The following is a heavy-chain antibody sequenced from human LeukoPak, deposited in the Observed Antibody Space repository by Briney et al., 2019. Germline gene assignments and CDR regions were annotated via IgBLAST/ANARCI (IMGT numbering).Heavy chain of an antibody. J-gene: IGHJ4*02. CDR1: GGSFSGYY. D-gene: IGHD6-6*01. V-gene: IGHV4-34*01. CDR3: ARESAYSSSSGPRDY. CDR2: INHNGST. Sequence: SETLSLTCAVYGGSFSGYYWSWIRQPPGKGLEWIGEINHNGSTNYNPSLKSRVTISVDTSKNQFSLKLSSVTAADTAVYYCARESAYSSSSGPRDYWGQGTLVTVSS.